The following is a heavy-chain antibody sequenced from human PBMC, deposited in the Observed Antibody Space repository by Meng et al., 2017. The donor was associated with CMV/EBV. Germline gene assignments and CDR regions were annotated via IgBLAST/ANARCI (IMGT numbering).Heavy chain of an antibody. CDR3: AKGYCSSTSCSPNWFDP. J-gene: IGHJ5*02. V-gene: IGHV3-23*01. CDR1: FTFSSCA. D-gene: IGHD2-2*01. CDR2: ISGSGGST. Sequence: FTFSSCAMSWVRQAPGKGLEWVSAISGSGGSTYYADSVKGRFTISRDNSKNTLYLQMNSLRAEDTAVYYCAKGYCSSTSCSPNWFDPWGQGTLVTVSS.